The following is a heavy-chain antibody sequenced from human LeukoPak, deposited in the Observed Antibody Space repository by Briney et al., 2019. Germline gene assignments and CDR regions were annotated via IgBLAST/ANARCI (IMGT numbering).Heavy chain of an antibody. CDR1: GGSISSGDYY. CDR2: IYYSGST. Sequence: SQTLSLTCTVSGGSISSGDYYWSWMRQPPGKGLEWIGYIYYSGSTYYNPSLKSRATISVDTSENQFSLRLSSVTAADTAVYYCARTSRTGEPEYFQHWGQGTLVTVSS. V-gene: IGHV4-30-4*01. CDR3: ARTSRTGEPEYFQH. D-gene: IGHD2-8*02. J-gene: IGHJ1*01.